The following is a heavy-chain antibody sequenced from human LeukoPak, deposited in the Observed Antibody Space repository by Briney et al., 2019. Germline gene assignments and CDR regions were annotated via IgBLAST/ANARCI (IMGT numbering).Heavy chain of an antibody. J-gene: IGHJ6*03. CDR1: GFTFSSYE. CDR3: ARAWSITIFGVVITDYYYYYMDV. V-gene: IGHV3-48*03. D-gene: IGHD3-3*01. Sequence: GGSLRLSCAASGFTFSSYEMNWVRQAPGKGLEWVSYISSSGSTIYYADSVKGRFTISRDNAKNSLYLQMNSLRAEDTAVYYCARAWSITIFGVVITDYYYYYMDVWGKGTTVTVSS. CDR2: ISSSGSTI.